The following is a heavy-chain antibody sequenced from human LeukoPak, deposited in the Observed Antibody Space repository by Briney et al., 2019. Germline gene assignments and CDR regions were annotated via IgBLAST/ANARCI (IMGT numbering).Heavy chain of an antibody. D-gene: IGHD6-6*01. CDR2: ISYDGSNK. Sequence: PGRSLRLSCAASGFTFSSYAMHWVRQAPGKGLEWVAVISYDGSNKYYADSVKGRFTISRDNSKNTLYLQMNSLRAEDTAVYYCARMYSSSMSALDVWGRGTTVTVSS. J-gene: IGHJ6*02. CDR3: ARMYSSSMSALDV. CDR1: GFTFSSYA. V-gene: IGHV3-30-3*01.